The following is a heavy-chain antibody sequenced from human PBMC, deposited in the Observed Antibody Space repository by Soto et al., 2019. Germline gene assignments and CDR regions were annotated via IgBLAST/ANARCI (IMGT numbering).Heavy chain of an antibody. V-gene: IGHV1-18*04. CDR2: ISAYNGDT. D-gene: IGHD1-26*01. CDR1: GYTFTSYG. CDR3: ARGMTNLGAFLHYYYGMDV. J-gene: IGHJ6*02. Sequence: ASVKVSCKASGYTFTSYGIHWVRQAPGQGLEWMGWISAYNGDTNYAQKLQGRVTMTTDTSMSTAYMELRSLRSDDTAGYYCARGMTNLGAFLHYYYGMDVWGQGTTVTVSS.